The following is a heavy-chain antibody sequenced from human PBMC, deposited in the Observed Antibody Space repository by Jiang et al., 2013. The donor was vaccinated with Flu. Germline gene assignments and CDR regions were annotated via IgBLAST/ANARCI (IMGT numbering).Heavy chain of an antibody. Sequence: KFQGRVTITRDTSASTAYMELSSLRSEDTAVYYCARGGGYDLGSFDYWGQGTLVTVSS. V-gene: IGHV1-3*01. CDR3: ARGGGYDLGSFDY. J-gene: IGHJ4*02. D-gene: IGHD5-12*01.